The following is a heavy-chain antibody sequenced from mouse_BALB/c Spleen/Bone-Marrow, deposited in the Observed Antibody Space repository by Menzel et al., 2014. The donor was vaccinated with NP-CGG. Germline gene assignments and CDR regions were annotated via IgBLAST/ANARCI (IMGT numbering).Heavy chain of an antibody. D-gene: IGHD2-10*01. Sequence: EVQGVESGGGLVQPGGSLRLSCATSGFTFSDFYMEWVRQPPGKRLEWIAASRNKANDYTTEYSASVEGRFIVSRDTSQSILYLQMNALRAEDTAIYYCAGVPLLSRYAMDYWGQGTSVTVSS. CDR2: SRNKANDYTT. CDR3: AGVPLLSRYAMDY. V-gene: IGHV7-1*02. J-gene: IGHJ4*01. CDR1: GFTFSDFY.